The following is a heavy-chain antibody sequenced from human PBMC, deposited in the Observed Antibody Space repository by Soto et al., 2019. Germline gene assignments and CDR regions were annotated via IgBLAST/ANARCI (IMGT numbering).Heavy chain of an antibody. J-gene: IGHJ5*02. V-gene: IGHV4-59*05. Sequence: SETLSLTCTVSVGSMSSYYWSWVRQPPGKGLEWIGSIYYSGTPYSNPSLKSRVTIFADTSKNQFSLKLTSVTAADTAVYFCARLTGGNWFDPWGQGTLVTVSS. CDR1: VGSMSSYY. CDR3: ARLTGGNWFDP. D-gene: IGHD7-27*01. CDR2: IYYSGTP.